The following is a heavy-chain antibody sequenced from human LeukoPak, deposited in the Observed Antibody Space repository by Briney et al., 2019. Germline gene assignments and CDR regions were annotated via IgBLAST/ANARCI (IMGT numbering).Heavy chain of an antibody. Sequence: PGGSLILSCAASGFTFSSYWMHWVRQAPGKGLVWVSRINSDGSSTSYADSVKGRFTISRDSAKNTLYLQMNSLRAEDTAVYYCARRHYDFWSGYYTGAFDIWGQGTMVTVSS. V-gene: IGHV3-74*01. CDR3: ARRHYDFWSGYYTGAFDI. CDR1: GFTFSSYW. CDR2: INSDGSST. D-gene: IGHD3-3*01. J-gene: IGHJ3*02.